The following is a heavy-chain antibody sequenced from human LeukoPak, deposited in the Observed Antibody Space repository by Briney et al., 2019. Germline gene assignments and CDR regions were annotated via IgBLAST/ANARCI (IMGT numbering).Heavy chain of an antibody. Sequence: GGSLRLSCAASGFTFSSYWIHWVRQAPGKGLVWVSRINSDGSSTTYADSVKGRFTISRDNAKNTLYLQMNSLRAEDTAVYYCARSAAAGFLYYSYYLDVWGKGTTVTIFS. CDR1: GFTFSSYW. V-gene: IGHV3-74*01. J-gene: IGHJ6*03. CDR2: INSDGSST. D-gene: IGHD6-13*01. CDR3: ARSAAAGFLYYSYYLDV.